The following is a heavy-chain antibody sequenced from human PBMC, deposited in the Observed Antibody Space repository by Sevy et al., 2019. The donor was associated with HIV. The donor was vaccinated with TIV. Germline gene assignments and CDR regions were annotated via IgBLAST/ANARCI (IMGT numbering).Heavy chain of an antibody. CDR1: GFTFSYHG. D-gene: IGHD2-8*02. V-gene: IGHV3-30*02. J-gene: IGHJ3*02. Sequence: GGSLRLSCAASGFTFSYHGMHWVRQAPGKGLEWVAFIHHDGSNEFYADSVKGRFTISRDNSKNTLSLQMNSLRPEDKAVYYCAKDRKVLLVVYAIPFDVFDIWGQGTMVTVSS. CDR3: AKDRKVLLVVYAIPFDVFDI. CDR2: IHHDGSNE.